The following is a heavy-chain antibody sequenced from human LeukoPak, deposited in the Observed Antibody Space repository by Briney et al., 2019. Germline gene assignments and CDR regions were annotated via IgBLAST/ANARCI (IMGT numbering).Heavy chain of an antibody. D-gene: IGHD6-13*01. Sequence: GASVKVSCKASGYTFTGYYMHWVRQAPGQGLEWMGWINPNSGGTNYAQKFQGRVTMTRDTSISTAYMELSRLRSEDTAVYYCARDPAAAALADFDLWGRGTLVTVSS. V-gene: IGHV1-2*02. CDR1: GYTFTGYY. J-gene: IGHJ2*01. CDR3: ARDPAAAALADFDL. CDR2: INPNSGGT.